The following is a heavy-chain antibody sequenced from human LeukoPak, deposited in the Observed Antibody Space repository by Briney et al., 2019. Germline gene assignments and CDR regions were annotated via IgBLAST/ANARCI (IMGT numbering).Heavy chain of an antibody. V-gene: IGHV4-38-2*01. Sequence: RTSETLSLTCAVSEFFISSGYYWGWIRQAPGKGLEWIGTIFHTGNTSYKPSLKSRVTISVDTSKNYFSLRLTSVTAADTAVYYCARGLGTSSVDYWGQGTLVTVSS. CDR2: IFHTGNT. J-gene: IGHJ4*02. CDR3: ARGLGTSSVDY. D-gene: IGHD6-6*01. CDR1: EFFISSGYY.